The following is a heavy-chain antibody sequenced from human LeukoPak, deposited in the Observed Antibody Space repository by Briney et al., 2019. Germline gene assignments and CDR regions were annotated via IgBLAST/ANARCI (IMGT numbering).Heavy chain of an antibody. CDR3: ARVQGVVPAALNWFDP. J-gene: IGHJ5*02. CDR1: GGTFSSYA. D-gene: IGHD2-2*01. V-gene: IGHV1-69*05. CDR2: IIPIFGTA. Sequence: GASVKVSCKASGGTFSSYAISWVRQAPGRGLEWMGGIIPIFGTANYAQKFQGRVTITTDESTSTAYMELSSLRSEDTAVYYCARVQGVVPAALNWFDPWGQGTLVTVSS.